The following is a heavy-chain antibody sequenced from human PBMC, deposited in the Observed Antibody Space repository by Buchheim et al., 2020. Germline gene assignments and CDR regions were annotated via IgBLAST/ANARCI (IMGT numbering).Heavy chain of an antibody. V-gene: IGHV3-23*04. CDR3: AKDLFDSISGFWVMGNWFDP. CDR1: GFTFRNYA. D-gene: IGHD2-21*01. Sequence: EVQLVESGGGLVQPGGSLRLSCAASGFTFRNYAMSWVRQAPGKGLEWVSVIRGSGDSTNYADSVKDRFTISRDNSKNTVYLQMNSLRAEDTAVYYCAKDLFDSISGFWVMGNWFDPWGQGTL. CDR2: IRGSGDST. J-gene: IGHJ5*02.